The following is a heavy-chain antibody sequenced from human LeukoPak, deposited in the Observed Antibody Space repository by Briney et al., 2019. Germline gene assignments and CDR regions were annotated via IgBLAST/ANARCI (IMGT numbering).Heavy chain of an antibody. CDR3: ARDGNGNSRYFDY. Sequence: ASVKVSCKASGYTFTSYGFSWVRQAPGQGLEWMGWISAYNGDTHYAQKLQGRVTMTTDTSTSTAYMELWSLRSDDTAVYYCARDGNGNSRYFDYWGQGTLVTVSS. J-gene: IGHJ4*02. CDR1: GYTFTSYG. CDR2: ISAYNGDT. V-gene: IGHV1-18*01. D-gene: IGHD1-7*01.